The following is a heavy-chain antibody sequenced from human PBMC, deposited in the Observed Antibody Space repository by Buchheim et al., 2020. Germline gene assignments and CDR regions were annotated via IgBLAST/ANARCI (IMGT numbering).Heavy chain of an antibody. V-gene: IGHV3-30*04. CDR1: GFTFSSYA. D-gene: IGHD3-22*01. CDR2: ISYDGSNT. CDR3: ARGALVGYYDSSGYSYGMDV. J-gene: IGHJ6*02. Sequence: QVQLVESGGGVVQPGRSLRLSCAASGFTFSSYAMHWVRQAPGKGLEWVAVISYDGSNTYYADSVKGRFTISRDNSKNTLYLQMNSLEAEDTAVYYCARGALVGYYDSSGYSYGMDVWGQGTT.